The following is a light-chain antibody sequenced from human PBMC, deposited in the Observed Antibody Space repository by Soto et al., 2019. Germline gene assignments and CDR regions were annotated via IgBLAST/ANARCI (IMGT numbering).Light chain of an antibody. CDR3: QQYHSWPVT. CDR1: QSIYNY. CDR2: AAS. Sequence: DIQMSQSPASLSASVGDRVTVTCRTSQSIYNYLNWYQQKPGQAPKLLMYAASSVQSGVPLRFSGSGSGTDFTLTISSLQSEDFAVYYCQQYHSWPVTFGQGTRLEIK. J-gene: IGKJ5*01. V-gene: IGKV1-39*01.